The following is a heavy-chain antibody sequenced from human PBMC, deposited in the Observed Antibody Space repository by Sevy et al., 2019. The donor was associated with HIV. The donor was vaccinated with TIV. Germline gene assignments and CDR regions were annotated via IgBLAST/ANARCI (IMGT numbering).Heavy chain of an antibody. V-gene: IGHV3-13*01. J-gene: IGHJ6*02. CDR3: ARRGVIYYYGLDV. CDR1: GFSVSNYD. D-gene: IGHD3-10*01. Sequence: GGSLRLSCAASGFSVSNYDMHWVRQATGKGLEWVAIIATEGDTNYSGSVKGRFTLSRDSATNSLYLQMNTLTAGETAVYYCARRGVIYYYGLDVWGRGTTVTVSS. CDR2: IATEGDT.